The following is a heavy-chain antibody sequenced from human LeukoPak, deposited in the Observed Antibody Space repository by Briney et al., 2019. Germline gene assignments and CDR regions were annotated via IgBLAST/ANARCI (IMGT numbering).Heavy chain of an antibody. D-gene: IGHD6-19*01. J-gene: IGHJ4*02. CDR2: IIPIFGTA. CDR1: GGTFSSYA. Sequence: SVKVSCKASGGTFSSYAISLVRQAPGQGLEWMGGIIPIFGTANYAQKFQGRVTITTDESTSTAYMELSSLRSEDTAVYYCARDRDVRSSGWYYFDYWGQGTLVTVSS. CDR3: ARDRDVRSSGWYYFDY. V-gene: IGHV1-69*05.